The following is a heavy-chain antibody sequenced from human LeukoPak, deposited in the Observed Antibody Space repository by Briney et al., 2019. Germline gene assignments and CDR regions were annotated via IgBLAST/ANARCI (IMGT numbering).Heavy chain of an antibody. V-gene: IGHV3-7*01. D-gene: IGHD3-16*01. CDR3: ARESVTYAPGGDY. Sequence: QTGGSLRLSCAASGFTFSTYWMTWVRQAPGKGLEWVANIKETGSERNYVDSVRGRFTISRDNAKNSLYLQMDSLRAEDTAVYYCARESVTYAPGGDYWGQGTLVTVSS. J-gene: IGHJ4*02. CDR1: GFTFSTYW. CDR2: IKETGSER.